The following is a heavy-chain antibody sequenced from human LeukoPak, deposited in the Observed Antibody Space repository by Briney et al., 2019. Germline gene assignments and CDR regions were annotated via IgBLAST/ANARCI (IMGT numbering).Heavy chain of an antibody. J-gene: IGHJ3*01. CDR1: GFSFSHYA. Sequence: GGSLRLSCAASGFSFSHYAMHWVRQAPGKGLEWVAVIAHDGTDKYYADSVRGRFTISRDNSKTTLYLQMDSLRPEDTAVYYCARALAGERRLSGFDVWGQGTLVTVSS. CDR3: ARALAGERRLSGFDV. D-gene: IGHD3-16*01. V-gene: IGHV3-30*04. CDR2: IAHDGTDK.